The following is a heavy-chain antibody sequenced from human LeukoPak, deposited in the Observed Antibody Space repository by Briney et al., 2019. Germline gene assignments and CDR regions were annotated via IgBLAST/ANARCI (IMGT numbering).Heavy chain of an antibody. D-gene: IGHD3-10*01. CDR1: GYTFSSYD. CDR3: ARPRFIPYYYGMDV. Sequence: ASVKVSCKASGYTFSSYDINWVRQATGQGLECMGWMNPNSGNTGYAQKFQGRVTMTRNTSISTAYMELSSLRSEDTAVYYCARPRFIPYYYGMDVWGQGTTVTVSS. CDR2: MNPNSGNT. V-gene: IGHV1-8*01. J-gene: IGHJ6*02.